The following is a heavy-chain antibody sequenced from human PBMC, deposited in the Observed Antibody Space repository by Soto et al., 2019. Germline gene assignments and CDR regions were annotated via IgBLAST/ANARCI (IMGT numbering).Heavy chain of an antibody. CDR1: GFTFSSYG. CDR2: ISYDGSNK. V-gene: IGHV3-30*18. D-gene: IGHD6-13*01. J-gene: IGHJ5*02. CDR3: AKGRISSSWYIVWFDH. Sequence: QVQLVESGGGVVQPGRSLRLSCAASGFTFSSYGMHWVRQAPGKGLEWVAVISYDGSNKYYADSVKGRFTISRDNSKNTLYLQMNSLRAEDTAVYYCAKGRISSSWYIVWFDHWGQGTLVTVSS.